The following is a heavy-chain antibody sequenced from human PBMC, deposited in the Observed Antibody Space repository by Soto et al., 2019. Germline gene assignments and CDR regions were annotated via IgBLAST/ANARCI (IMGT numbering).Heavy chain of an antibody. J-gene: IGHJ5*02. V-gene: IGHV4-34*01. CDR1: GGSFSGYY. CDR2: INHSGST. Sequence: SETLSLTCAVYGGSFSGYYWSWIRQPPGKGLEWIGEINHSGSTNYNPSLKSRVTISVDTSKNQFSLKLSSVTAADTAVYYCASIVGATIVGDWFDPWGQGTLVTVSS. D-gene: IGHD1-26*01. CDR3: ASIVGATIVGDWFDP.